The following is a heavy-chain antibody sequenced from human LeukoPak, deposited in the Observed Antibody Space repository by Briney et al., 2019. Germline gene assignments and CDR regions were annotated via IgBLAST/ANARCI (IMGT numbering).Heavy chain of an antibody. V-gene: IGHV1-24*01. D-gene: IGHD2-15*01. CDR2: FDPEDGET. J-gene: IGHJ3*02. Sequence: ASVKVSCKVSGYTLTELSMHWVRQAPGKGLEWMGGFDPEDGETIYAQKFQGRVTTTEDTSTDTAYMELSSLRSEDTAVYYCATDLVVVKTTNAFDIWGQGTMVTVSS. CDR3: ATDLVVVKTTNAFDI. CDR1: GYTLTELS.